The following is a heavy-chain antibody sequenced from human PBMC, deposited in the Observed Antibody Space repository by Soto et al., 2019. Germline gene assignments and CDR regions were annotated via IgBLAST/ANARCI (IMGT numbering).Heavy chain of an antibody. CDR2: IWYDGSNK. CDR1: GFTFSSFG. Sequence: QVQLVESGGGVVQPGRSLRLSCAASGFTFSSFGIHWVRQAPGKGLEWVAIIWYDGSNKYYADSVKGRFTISRDNSKNTLYLQMNSLRAEDTAVYYCAREKGADTYYYGMDVWGQGTTVTVSS. V-gene: IGHV3-33*01. CDR3: AREKGADTYYYGMDV. J-gene: IGHJ6*02.